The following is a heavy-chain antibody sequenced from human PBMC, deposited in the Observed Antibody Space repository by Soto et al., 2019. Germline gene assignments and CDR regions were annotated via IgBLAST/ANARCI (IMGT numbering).Heavy chain of an antibody. D-gene: IGHD3-22*01. J-gene: IGHJ5*02. CDR3: ARDRGPSSGYYPYWFDP. CDR1: GGTFSSYA. V-gene: IGHV1-69*13. Sequence: SVKVSCKASGGTFSSYAISWVRQAPGQGLEWMGGIIPIFGTANYAQKFQGRVTITADESTSTAYMELSSLRSEDMAVYYCARDRGPSSGYYPYWFDPWGQGTLVTVS. CDR2: IIPIFGTA.